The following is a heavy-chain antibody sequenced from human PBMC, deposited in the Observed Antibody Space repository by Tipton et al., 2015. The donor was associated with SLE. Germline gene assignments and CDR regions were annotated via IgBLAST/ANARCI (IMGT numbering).Heavy chain of an antibody. V-gene: IGHV4-34*01. CDR2: INHSGSA. Sequence: TLSLTCAVYGGSFSGYYWSWIRQPPGKGLEWIGEINHSGSANYNPSLKSRVTISVDTSKNQFSLKLSSVTAADTAVYYCARTVAGYWYFDLWGRGTLVTVSS. CDR1: GGSFSGYY. D-gene: IGHD6-19*01. CDR3: ARTVAGYWYFDL. J-gene: IGHJ2*01.